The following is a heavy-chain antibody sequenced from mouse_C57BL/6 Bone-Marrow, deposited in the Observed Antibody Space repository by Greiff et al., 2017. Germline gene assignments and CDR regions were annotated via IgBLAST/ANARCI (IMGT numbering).Heavy chain of an antibody. D-gene: IGHD1-1*01. J-gene: IGHJ1*03. Sequence: QVQLQQPGAELVRPGSSVKLSCKASGYTFTSYWMDWVKQRPGQGLEWIGNIYPSDSETHYNQKFKDKATLTVDKSSSTAYMQLSSLTSEDSAVYYCARDFTDYYGSSWYFDVWGTGTTVTVSS. CDR1: GYTFTSYW. V-gene: IGHV1-61*01. CDR2: IYPSDSET. CDR3: ARDFTDYYGSSWYFDV.